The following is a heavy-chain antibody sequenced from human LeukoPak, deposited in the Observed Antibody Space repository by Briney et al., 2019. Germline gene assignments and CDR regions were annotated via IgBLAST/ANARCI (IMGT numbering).Heavy chain of an antibody. D-gene: IGHD3-9*01. CDR3: AGEYYDILTGGPDFDY. Sequence: PSETLSLTCTVSGGSISSSSYYWGWIRQPPGKGLEWIGSIYYSGSTYYNPSLKSRVTISVDTSKNQFSLKLSSVTAADTAVYYCAGEYYDILTGGPDFDYWGQGTLVTVSS. CDR2: IYYSGST. CDR1: GGSISSSSYY. V-gene: IGHV4-39*07. J-gene: IGHJ4*02.